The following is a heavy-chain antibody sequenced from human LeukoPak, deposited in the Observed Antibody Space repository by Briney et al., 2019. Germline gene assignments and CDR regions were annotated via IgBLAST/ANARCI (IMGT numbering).Heavy chain of an antibody. CDR3: AKGAYCGGDCYDWYFDL. D-gene: IGHD2-21*02. V-gene: IGHV3-23*01. CDR2: ISGSGGST. J-gene: IGHJ2*01. Sequence: TGGSLRLSCAASGFTFSSYAMSWVRQAPGKGLEWVSAISGSGGSTDYADSVKGRFTISRDNSKNTLYLQMNSLRAEDTAVYYCAKGAYCGGDCYDWYFDLWGRGTLVTVSS. CDR1: GFTFSSYA.